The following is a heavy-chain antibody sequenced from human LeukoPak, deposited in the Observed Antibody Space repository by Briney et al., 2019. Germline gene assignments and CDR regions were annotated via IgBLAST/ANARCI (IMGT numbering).Heavy chain of an antibody. V-gene: IGHV1-2*02. J-gene: IGHJ4*02. Sequence: ASVKVSCKASGYTFTSYGISWVRQASGQGLEWMGWINPNSGDTNYAQKFQGRATMTRDTSISTAYMELSRLRSDDTAVYYCARVRYRLAETYIDYWGQGTLVTVSS. CDR1: GYTFTSYG. D-gene: IGHD3-16*01. CDR2: INPNSGDT. CDR3: ARVRYRLAETYIDY.